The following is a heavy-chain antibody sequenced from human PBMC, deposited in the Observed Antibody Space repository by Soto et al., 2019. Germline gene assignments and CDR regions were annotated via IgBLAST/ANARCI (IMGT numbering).Heavy chain of an antibody. CDR3: ARVGATSYYYYGMDV. CDR2: IYSGGST. J-gene: IGHJ6*02. CDR1: GFTVSSNY. V-gene: IGHV3-53*01. D-gene: IGHD1-26*01. Sequence: PGGSLRLSCAASGFTVSSNYMSWVRQAPGKGLEWVSVIYSGGSTYYADSVKGRFTISRDNSKNTLYLQMSSLRAEDTAVYYCARVGATSYYYYGMDVWGQGTTVTVSS.